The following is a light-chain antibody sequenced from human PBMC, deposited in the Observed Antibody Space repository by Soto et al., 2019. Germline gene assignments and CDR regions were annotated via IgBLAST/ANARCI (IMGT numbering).Light chain of an antibody. CDR2: KAS. CDR3: HQYNSYPWT. CDR1: QSITDG. V-gene: IGKV1-5*03. Sequence: DIPMTQSPSTLSASVGDGVTITCRASQSITDGLAWYQQKPGKAPKLLIYKASSLESGVPSRFSGSGSGTEFTLTITSLQPDDFATYYCHQYNSYPWTFGQGTRLEIK. J-gene: IGKJ1*01.